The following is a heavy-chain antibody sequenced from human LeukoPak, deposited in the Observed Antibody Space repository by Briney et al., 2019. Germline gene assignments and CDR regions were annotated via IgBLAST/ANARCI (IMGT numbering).Heavy chain of an antibody. CDR1: GGSISSSSYY. D-gene: IGHD3-3*01. V-gene: IGHV4-39*01. J-gene: IGHJ4*02. CDR3: ARRYDFWSGYYSYFDY. Sequence: SETLSLTCTVSGGSISSSSYYWGWIRQPPGKALEWIGSSYYSGSTYYNPSLKSRVTISVDTSKNQFSLKLSSVTAADTAVYYCARRYDFWSGYYSYFDYGGQGTLVTVSS. CDR2: SYYSGST.